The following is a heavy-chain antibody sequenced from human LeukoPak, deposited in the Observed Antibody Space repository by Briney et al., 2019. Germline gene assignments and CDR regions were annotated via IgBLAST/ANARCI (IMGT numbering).Heavy chain of an antibody. CDR1: GFTFSSYA. J-gene: IGHJ6*03. V-gene: IGHV3-30*04. CDR3: ARDGLYSSSWYGPAYYYYMDV. CDR2: ISYDGSNK. D-gene: IGHD6-13*01. Sequence: GGSLRLSCAAPGFTFSSYAMHWVRQAPGKGLEWVAVISYDGSNKYYADSVKGRFTISRDNSKNTLYLQMNSLRAEDTAVYYCARDGLYSSSWYGPAYYYYMDVWGKGTTVTVSS.